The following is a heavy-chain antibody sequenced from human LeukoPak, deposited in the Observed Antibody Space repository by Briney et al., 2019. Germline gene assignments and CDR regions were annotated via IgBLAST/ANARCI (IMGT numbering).Heavy chain of an antibody. V-gene: IGHV3-7*01. D-gene: IGHD6-19*01. CDR1: GFTFSSYW. CDR3: ARYRQTVAGTNSRFERFDY. J-gene: IGHJ4*02. Sequence: SGGSLRLSCAASGFTFSSYWMSWVRQAPGKGLEWVANIKQDGSEKYYVDSVKGRFTISRDNAKNSLYLQMNSLRAEDTAVYYCARYRQTVAGTNSRFERFDYWGQGTLVTVSS. CDR2: IKQDGSEK.